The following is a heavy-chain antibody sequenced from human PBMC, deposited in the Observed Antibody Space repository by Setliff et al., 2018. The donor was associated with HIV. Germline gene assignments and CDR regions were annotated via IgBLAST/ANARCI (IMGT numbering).Heavy chain of an antibody. CDR2: ISGSGGSP. Sequence: GGSLRLSCAASGLTFSSYAMSWVRQAPGKGLEWVASISGSGGSPYYADSVKGRFTISRDNTKNPLYLQMNSRRAEDTAVYYCAKDLVYYDSSGDLDYWGQGTLVTVSS. CDR3: AKDLVYYDSSGDLDY. V-gene: IGHV3-23*01. J-gene: IGHJ4*02. CDR1: GLTFSSYA. D-gene: IGHD3-22*01.